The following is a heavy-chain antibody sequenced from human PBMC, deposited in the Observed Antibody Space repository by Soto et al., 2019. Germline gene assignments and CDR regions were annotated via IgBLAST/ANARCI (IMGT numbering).Heavy chain of an antibody. D-gene: IGHD3-10*01. CDR2: INPSGGST. Sequence: HVQLVQSGAAVKKPGASVKVSCKASGYTFTSYYMHWVRQAPGQGLESMGIINPSGGSTSYAQKLQGRVTMTRDTSTSTVYMELSSLRSEDTAVYYCARADYYGTLDYWGQGTLVTVSS. J-gene: IGHJ4*02. V-gene: IGHV1-46*04. CDR3: ARADYYGTLDY. CDR1: GYTFTSYY.